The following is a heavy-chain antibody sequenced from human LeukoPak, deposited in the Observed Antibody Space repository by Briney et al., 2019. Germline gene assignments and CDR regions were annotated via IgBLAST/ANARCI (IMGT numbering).Heavy chain of an antibody. D-gene: IGHD4-17*01. J-gene: IGHJ4*02. Sequence: ASVKVSCKPSGYTFTSYDINWVRQATGQGREWMGWMNPNSGNTGYEQKFQRRVTITRNTSISTAYIELSSLRSEDTAVYYCARVGFYGEIYFDYWGEGTLVTVSS. CDR3: ARVGFYGEIYFDY. CDR2: MNPNSGNT. CDR1: GYTFTSYD. V-gene: IGHV1-8*03.